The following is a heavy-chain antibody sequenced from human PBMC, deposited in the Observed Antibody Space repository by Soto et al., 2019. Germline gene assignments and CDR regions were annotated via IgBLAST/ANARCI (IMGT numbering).Heavy chain of an antibody. D-gene: IGHD3-3*01. CDR2: IYYSGST. J-gene: IGHJ6*02. V-gene: IGHV4-31*11. CDR1: GGSISSGGYS. Sequence: SETLSLTCAVSGGSISSGGYSWSWIRQHPGKGLEWIGYIYYSGSTYYNPSLKSRVTISVDTSKNQFSLKLSSVTAADTAVYYCARGVANDFWSGYAYYYYGMDVWGQGTTVTVSS. CDR3: ARGVANDFWSGYAYYYYGMDV.